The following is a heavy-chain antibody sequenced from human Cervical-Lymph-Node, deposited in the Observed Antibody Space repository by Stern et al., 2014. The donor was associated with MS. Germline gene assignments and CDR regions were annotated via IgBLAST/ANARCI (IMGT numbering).Heavy chain of an antibody. CDR2: INQAGSEK. J-gene: IGHJ4*02. CDR3: ANGGTTWN. D-gene: IGHD1-1*01. V-gene: IGHV3-7*03. Sequence: EVQLVASGGGEVQSGGSLRLSCVASDLAFSRYWMNWGRQAPGKGLQWVANINQAGSEKYYVDSVKGRFTISRDNAKKSLYLQMNNLRSEDTAVYYCANGGTTWNWGQGTLVTVSS. CDR1: DLAFSRYW.